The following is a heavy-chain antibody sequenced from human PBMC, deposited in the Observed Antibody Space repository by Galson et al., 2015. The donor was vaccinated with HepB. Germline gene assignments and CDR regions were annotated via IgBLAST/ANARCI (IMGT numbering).Heavy chain of an antibody. CDR2: ISGSGGRA. CDR1: GFTFSSYA. CDR3: AREVTAFQSNSRPRFDP. V-gene: IGHV3-23*01. D-gene: IGHD2-21*02. J-gene: IGHJ5*02. Sequence: SLRLSCAASGFTFSSYAMSWVRQAPGKGLEWVSAISGSGGRAYYADSVKGRFTISRDNSKNTLYLQMNSLRAEDTAVYYCAREVTAFQSNSRPRFDPWGQGTLVTVSS.